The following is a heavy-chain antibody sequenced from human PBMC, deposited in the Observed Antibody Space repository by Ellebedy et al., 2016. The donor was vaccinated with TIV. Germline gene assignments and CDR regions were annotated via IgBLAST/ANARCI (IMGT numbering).Heavy chain of an antibody. V-gene: IGHV3-30-3*01. CDR3: ATTPVGSGTYYDFDY. J-gene: IGHJ4*02. CDR1: GFTFDTYT. D-gene: IGHD1-26*01. Sequence: GESLKISXAASGFTFDTYTMHWIRQAPGKGLEWVAAISYDGSKKYYADSVQGRFTISRDNSRNTLYLQMNSLRAEDTAVYYCATTPVGSGTYYDFDYWGQGTLVTVSS. CDR2: ISYDGSKK.